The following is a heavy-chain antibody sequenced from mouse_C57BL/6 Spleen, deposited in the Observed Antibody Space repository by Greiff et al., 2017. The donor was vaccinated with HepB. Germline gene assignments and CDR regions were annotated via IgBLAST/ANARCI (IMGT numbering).Heavy chain of an antibody. V-gene: IGHV1-82*01. J-gene: IGHJ2*01. D-gene: IGHD2-3*01. CDR3: AKIYDGYYYFDY. CDR1: GYTFSSSW. Sequence: QVQLQQPGPELVKPGASVKFSCKASGYTFSSSWMNWVKQRPGKGLEWIGRIYPGDGDTNYNGKFKGKATLTADKSSSTAYMQLSSLTSEDSAVYFCAKIYDGYYYFDYWGQGTTLTVSS. CDR2: IYPGDGDT.